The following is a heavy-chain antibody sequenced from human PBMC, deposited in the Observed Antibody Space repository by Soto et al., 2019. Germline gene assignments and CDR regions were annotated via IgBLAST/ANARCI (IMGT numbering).Heavy chain of an antibody. Sequence: QVQLQESGPGLVKPSETLSLTCTVSGGSISSYYWSWIRQPPGKGLEWIGYIDYSGSTNYNPSLKSRVTISVDTSKNQFSLKLSSVTAADTAVYYCARTVTNPSYYYYMDVWGKGTTVTVSS. CDR1: GGSISSYY. V-gene: IGHV4-59*01. CDR2: IDYSGST. D-gene: IGHD4-17*01. J-gene: IGHJ6*03. CDR3: ARTVTNPSYYYYMDV.